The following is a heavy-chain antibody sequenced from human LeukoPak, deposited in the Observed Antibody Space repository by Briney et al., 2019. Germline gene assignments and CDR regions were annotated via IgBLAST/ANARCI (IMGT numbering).Heavy chain of an antibody. V-gene: IGHV1-2*06. CDR3: ARVSNTGIQLWSPIFDY. CDR1: GYTFTGYY. D-gene: IGHD5-18*01. J-gene: IGHJ4*02. Sequence: ASVKVSCKASGYTFTGYYMHWVRQAPGQGLEWMGRINPNSGGTNYAQTFQGRVTMTRDTSISTAYMELSRLRSDDTAVYYCARVSNTGIQLWSPIFDYWGQGTLVTVSS. CDR2: INPNSGGT.